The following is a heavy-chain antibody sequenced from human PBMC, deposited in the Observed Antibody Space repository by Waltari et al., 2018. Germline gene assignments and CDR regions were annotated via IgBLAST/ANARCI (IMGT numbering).Heavy chain of an antibody. CDR1: GYTFIDYY. V-gene: IGHV1-2*02. D-gene: IGHD3-3*02. Sequence: QVQLVQSGAEVKKPGASVKVSCKASGYTFIDYYVHWVRQAPGQGLEWMGWIKPNRGGTNYAQKFQGRVTMTRDTSSSTAYMDLSRLTSDDTAVYFCARLRHWPEGNAFDMWGQGTMVIVSS. CDR2: IKPNRGGT. CDR3: ARLRHWPEGNAFDM. J-gene: IGHJ3*02.